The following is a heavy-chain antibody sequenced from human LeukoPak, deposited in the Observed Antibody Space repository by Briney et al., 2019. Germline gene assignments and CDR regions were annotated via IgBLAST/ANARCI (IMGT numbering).Heavy chain of an antibody. CDR3: ARDRLPFLGYCSGGSCSVAFDI. CDR1: GYTFTGYY. Sequence: ASVKVSRKASGYTFTGYYMHWVRQAPGQGLEWMGRINPNSGGTNYAQKFQGRVTMTRDTSISTAYMELSRLRSDDTAVYYCARDRLPFLGYCSGGSCSVAFDIWGQGTMVTVSS. CDR2: INPNSGGT. V-gene: IGHV1-2*06. D-gene: IGHD2-15*01. J-gene: IGHJ3*02.